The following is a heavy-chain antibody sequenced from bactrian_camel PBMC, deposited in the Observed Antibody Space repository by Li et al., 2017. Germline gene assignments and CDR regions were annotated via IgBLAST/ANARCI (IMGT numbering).Heavy chain of an antibody. V-gene: IGHV3S53*01. CDR2: IDSDGST. CDR3: AAVRGLPSSGSWCSLADHFDY. Sequence: HVQLVESGGGSVQSGGSLRLSCAASGYTYSDYCRGWFCQAPGQERVGVAAIDSDGSTTYADFVKGRFTISKDNAKDTLYLQMNDLKPEDTAIYYCAAVRGLPSSGSWCSLADHFDYWGRGTQVTVS. D-gene: IGHD2*01. CDR1: GYTYSDYC. J-gene: IGHJ4*01.